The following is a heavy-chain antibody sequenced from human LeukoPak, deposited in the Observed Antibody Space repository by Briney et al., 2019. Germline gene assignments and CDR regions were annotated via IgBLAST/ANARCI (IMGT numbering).Heavy chain of an antibody. CDR1: GYSFTSYW. J-gene: IGHJ5*02. Sequence: GESLKISCKGSGYSFTSYWIGWVRQMPGKGLEWMGIVYPGDSDTRYSPSFQGQVTISADKSISTAYLQWSSLKASDTAMYYCARFVLSGNYHNNWFDPWGQGTLVTVSS. D-gene: IGHD1-26*01. V-gene: IGHV5-51*01. CDR3: ARFVLSGNYHNNWFDP. CDR2: VYPGDSDT.